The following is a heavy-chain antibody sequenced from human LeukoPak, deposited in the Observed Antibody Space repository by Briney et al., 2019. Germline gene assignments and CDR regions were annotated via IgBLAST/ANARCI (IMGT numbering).Heavy chain of an antibody. CDR1: GGSFSGYY. CDR3: ARGPHYGSVTH. Sequence: SETLSLTCGVYGGSFSGYYWSWIRKPPGKGLEWIGEINHSGSTNYNPSLKSRVTISVDTSKNQFSLKLSSVTAADTAVYYCARGPHYGSVTHWGQGTLVTVSS. D-gene: IGHD3-10*01. CDR2: INHSGST. J-gene: IGHJ4*02. V-gene: IGHV4-34*01.